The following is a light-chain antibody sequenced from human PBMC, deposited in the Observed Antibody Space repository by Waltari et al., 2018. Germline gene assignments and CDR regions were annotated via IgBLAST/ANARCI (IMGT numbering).Light chain of an antibody. CDR3: QQTYSFTRT. V-gene: IGKV1-39*01. CDR1: QTICRY. J-gene: IGKJ1*01. Sequence: DIQMTQSPSSLSASVGDRVTITCRASQTICRYLNWYQQKPGKAPNLLIYAASSLQSGVPSRFSGSGSGRDFTLIITGLQPEDFATYYCQQTYSFTRTFGQGTKVEIK. CDR2: AAS.